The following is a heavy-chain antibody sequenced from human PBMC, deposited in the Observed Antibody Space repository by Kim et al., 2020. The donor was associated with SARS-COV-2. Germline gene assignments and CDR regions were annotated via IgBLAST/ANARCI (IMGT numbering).Heavy chain of an antibody. CDR1: GGSISSGGYY. CDR3: ARDGIDYGDSPKSYYYGMDV. V-gene: IGHV4-31*03. J-gene: IGHJ6*02. D-gene: IGHD4-17*01. Sequence: SETLSLTCTVSGGSISSGGYYWSWIRQHPGKGLEWIGYIYYSGSTYYNPSLKSRVTISVDTSKNQFSLKLSSVTAADTAVYYCARDGIDYGDSPKSYYYGMDVWGQGTTVTVSS. CDR2: IYYSGST.